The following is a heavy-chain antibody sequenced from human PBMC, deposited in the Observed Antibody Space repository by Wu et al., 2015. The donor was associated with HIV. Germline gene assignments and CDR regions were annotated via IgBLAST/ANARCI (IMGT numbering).Heavy chain of an antibody. CDR1: GYTFTSYD. Sequence: QVQLVQSGAEVKKPGASVKVSCKASGYTFTSYDINWVRQATGQGLEWMGWMNPNSGNTGYAQKFQGRVTMTRNTSISTAYMELSSLRSEDTAVYYCARVCIRLGGSHVDYYYYGMDVWGQGTTVTVSS. CDR3: ARVCIRLGGSHVDYYYYGMDV. D-gene: IGHD1-26*01. J-gene: IGHJ6*02. V-gene: IGHV1-8*01. CDR2: MNPNSGNT.